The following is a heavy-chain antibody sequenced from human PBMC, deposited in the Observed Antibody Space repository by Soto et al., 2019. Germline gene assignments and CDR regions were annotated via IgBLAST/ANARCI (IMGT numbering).Heavy chain of an antibody. CDR2: ISSSGSII. J-gene: IGHJ4*02. D-gene: IGHD3-22*01. V-gene: IGHV3-11*01. CDR1: RFTFSDSY. CDR3: ARDLGYYDSSGYFDY. Sequence: QVQLVESGGGLVKPGGSLRLSCAASRFTFSDSYMSWIRQPPGKGLEWVSYISSSGSIIYYADSVKGRFTISRDNAKNSLYLQMNSLRAEDTAVYYCARDLGYYDSSGYFDYWGQGTLVTVSS.